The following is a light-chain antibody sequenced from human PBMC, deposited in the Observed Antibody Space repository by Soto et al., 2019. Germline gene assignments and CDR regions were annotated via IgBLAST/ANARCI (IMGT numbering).Light chain of an antibody. CDR1: QSVSNNY. CDR2: GAS. CDR3: QQYGSSGT. V-gene: IGKV3-20*01. J-gene: IGKJ1*01. Sequence: ERVMTQSPGTLSLSPVERATLSCRASQSVSNNYLAWYQQKPGQAPRLLIYGASNRATGIPDRFSGSGSGTDFTLTISRLEPEDFAVYYCQQYGSSGTFGQGTKV.